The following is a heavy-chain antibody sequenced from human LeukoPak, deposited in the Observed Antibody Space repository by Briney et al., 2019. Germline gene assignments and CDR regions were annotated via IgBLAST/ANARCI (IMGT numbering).Heavy chain of an antibody. CDR2: IRSKVNSYAT. D-gene: IGHD2-2*01. J-gene: IGHJ4*02. CDR3: TRPWYCRSTSCPLDY. V-gene: IGHV3-73*01. CDR1: GFTFSGSA. Sequence: GGSLRLSCAASGFTFSGSAVHWVRQASGKGLEWVGHIRSKVNSYATAYAASVKGRFTISRDDSKNTAYLRMNSLKTEDTAVYYCTRPWYCRSTSCPLDYWGQGTLVTVSS.